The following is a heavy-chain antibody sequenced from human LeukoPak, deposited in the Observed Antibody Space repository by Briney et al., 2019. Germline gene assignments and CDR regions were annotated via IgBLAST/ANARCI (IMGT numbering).Heavy chain of an antibody. J-gene: IGHJ4*02. CDR3: ARDYGDYVLGY. D-gene: IGHD4-17*01. CDR1: GYTFSSFA. Sequence: ASVKVSCKASGYTFSSFAMNRVRQAPGQGLEWMGWINTNTGNPTYAQGFTGRFVFSLDISVSTAYLQISSLKTEDTAVYYCARDYGDYVLGYWGQGTLVTVSS. CDR2: INTNTGNP. V-gene: IGHV7-4-1*02.